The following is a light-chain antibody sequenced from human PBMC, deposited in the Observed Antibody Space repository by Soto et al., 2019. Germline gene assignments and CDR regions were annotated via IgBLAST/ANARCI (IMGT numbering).Light chain of an antibody. J-gene: IGKJ1*01. V-gene: IGKV1-39*02. CDR2: DAT. CDR1: QTIARY. Sequence: DIQMTQSPSFLFASVGDRVTITCRASQTIARYLNWYQHKPGKAPKFLIYDATSLQSGVPSRFSGSGSGTDFTLTINSLQPDDFATYYCQHYNSYSEAFGQGTKVELK. CDR3: QHYNSYSEA.